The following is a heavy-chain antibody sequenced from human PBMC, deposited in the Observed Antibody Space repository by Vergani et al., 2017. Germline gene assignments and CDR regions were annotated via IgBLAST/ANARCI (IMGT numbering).Heavy chain of an antibody. Sequence: EVQLLESGGDLVQPGGSLRLSCAASGFTFNHYAMNWVRQAPGKGLEWVSGISGSGGSTYYAGSVKGRFTISLDSSKNTLYLQMNRLSAWDTAVYYCAKANPRNSGYDYLYYYHAMDVWGQGTTVTVSS. J-gene: IGHJ6*02. CDR1: GFTFNHYA. CDR2: ISGSGGST. CDR3: AKANPRNSGYDYLYYYHAMDV. D-gene: IGHD5-12*01. V-gene: IGHV3-23*01.